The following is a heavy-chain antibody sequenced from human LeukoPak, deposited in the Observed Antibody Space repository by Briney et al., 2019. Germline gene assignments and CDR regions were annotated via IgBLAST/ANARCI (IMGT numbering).Heavy chain of an antibody. CDR3: ARDTTLMRDYYDSSGYSDY. CDR1: GYTFTGYY. D-gene: IGHD3-22*01. CDR2: INPNSGGT. Sequence: GASVKVSCKASGYTFTGYYMHWVRQAPGQGLEWMGRINPNSGGTNYAQKFQGRVTMTRDTSISTAYMELSRLRSDDTAVYYCARDTTLMRDYYDSSGYSDYWGQGTLVTVSS. V-gene: IGHV1-2*06. J-gene: IGHJ4*02.